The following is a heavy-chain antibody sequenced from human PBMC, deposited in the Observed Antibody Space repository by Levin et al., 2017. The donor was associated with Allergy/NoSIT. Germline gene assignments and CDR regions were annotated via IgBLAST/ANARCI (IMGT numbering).Heavy chain of an antibody. J-gene: IGHJ6*03. Sequence: SETLSVTCTVSGDSINGHYWSWIRQPPGKGLEYIGYVRYDGITNYNPSLKSRVTISVDTSKNQFSLKLSSVTAADTAMYYCAKFTMYSSSHHYLDVWGRGSTATVSS. V-gene: IGHV4-59*08. D-gene: IGHD6-13*01. CDR2: VRYDGIT. CDR3: AKFTMYSSSHHYLDV. CDR1: GDSINGHY.